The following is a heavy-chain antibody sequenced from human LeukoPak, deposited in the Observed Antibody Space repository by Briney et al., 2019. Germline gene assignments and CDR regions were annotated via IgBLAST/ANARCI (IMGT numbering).Heavy chain of an antibody. CDR1: GFTFSDHW. Sequence: PGGSLRLSCTASGFTFSDHWVTWVRQAPGKGLEWISSIGKTSRDMYYADSVRGRFTISRDNAKNSLFLLMNSLRVEDTSVYYCVRGDNRDYWGQGTLVTVSS. J-gene: IGHJ4*02. CDR2: IGKTSRDM. V-gene: IGHV3-21*01. D-gene: IGHD1-14*01. CDR3: VRGDNRDY.